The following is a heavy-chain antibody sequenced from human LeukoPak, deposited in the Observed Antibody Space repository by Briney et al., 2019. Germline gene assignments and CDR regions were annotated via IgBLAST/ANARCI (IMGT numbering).Heavy chain of an antibody. CDR3: ARAALAAAHIYYYMDV. CDR1: GFTFSSYS. Sequence: GGSLRLSCAASGFTFSSYSMNWVRQAPGKGLEWVSFISTSSSYIHNADSVKGRFTISRDNAENSLYLQMNSLRAEDTAVYYCARAALAAAHIYYYMDVWGKGTTVTVSS. D-gene: IGHD6-13*01. J-gene: IGHJ6*03. V-gene: IGHV3-21*01. CDR2: ISTSSSYI.